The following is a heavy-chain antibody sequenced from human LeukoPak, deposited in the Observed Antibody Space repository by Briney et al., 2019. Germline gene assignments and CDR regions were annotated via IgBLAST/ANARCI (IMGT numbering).Heavy chain of an antibody. Sequence: PGGSLRLFCAASGFTVSSNYMSWVRQAPGKGLEWVLFIYSGGSTYYADSVKGRFTISRDNSKNTLYLQMNSLRAEDTAVYYCARVSYDSSGYYFDYWGQGTLVTVSS. CDR3: ARVSYDSSGYYFDY. CDR1: GFTVSSNY. CDR2: IYSGGST. V-gene: IGHV3-53*01. J-gene: IGHJ4*02. D-gene: IGHD3-22*01.